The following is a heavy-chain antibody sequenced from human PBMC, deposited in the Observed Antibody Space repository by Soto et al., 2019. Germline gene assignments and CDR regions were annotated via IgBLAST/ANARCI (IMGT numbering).Heavy chain of an antibody. J-gene: IGHJ6*02. Sequence: ASVKVSCKASGYTFTSYYMHWVRQAPGQGLEWMGIINPSGGSTSYAQKLQGRVTMTTDTSTSTAYMELRSLRSDDTAVYYCARDPGTMIDYYYYGMDVWGQGTTVTVSS. CDR1: GYTFTSYY. CDR2: INPSGGST. V-gene: IGHV1-46*01. D-gene: IGHD3-22*01. CDR3: ARDPGTMIDYYYYGMDV.